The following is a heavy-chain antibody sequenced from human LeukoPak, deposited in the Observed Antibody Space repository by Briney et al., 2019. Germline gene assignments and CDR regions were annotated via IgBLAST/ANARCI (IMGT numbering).Heavy chain of an antibody. V-gene: IGHV3-64D*09. CDR2: INTNGDNT. D-gene: IGHD3-10*01. CDR3: VKNRSAGSGSYYDY. Sequence: WIRQPPGKGLEYVSAINTNGDNTYYADSVKGRFTISRDNSKNTLYLQMSSLRAEDTAVYHCVKNRSAGSGSYYDYWGQGTLVTVSS. J-gene: IGHJ4*02.